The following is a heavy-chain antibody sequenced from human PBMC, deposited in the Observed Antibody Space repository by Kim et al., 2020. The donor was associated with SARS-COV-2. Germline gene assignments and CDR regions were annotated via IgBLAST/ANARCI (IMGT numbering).Heavy chain of an antibody. Sequence: GGSLRLSCAASGFTFNVYGMHWVRQAPGKGLEWVAVIRSDGSDKYYAYCVKGRFIISRDNSKNMLYLQMNSLRVEDTAVYYCANFKSWGQGTLVTVSS. CDR3: ANFKS. CDR2: IRSDGSDK. V-gene: IGHV3-33*06. J-gene: IGHJ5*02. CDR1: GFTFNVYG.